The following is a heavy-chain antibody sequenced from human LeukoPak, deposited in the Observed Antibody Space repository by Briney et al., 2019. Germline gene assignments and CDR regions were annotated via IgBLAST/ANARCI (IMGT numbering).Heavy chain of an antibody. D-gene: IGHD3-22*01. V-gene: IGHV1-2*02. CDR1: GYTFTGYY. Sequence: GASVKVSCKASGYTFTGYYMHWVRQAPGQGLEWMGWINPNSGGTNYAQKFQGRVTMTRDTSISTAYMELSRLRSDDTALYYCARGYYYDSSGYPGDYWGQGTLVTVSS. CDR3: ARGYYYDSSGYPGDY. CDR2: INPNSGGT. J-gene: IGHJ4*02.